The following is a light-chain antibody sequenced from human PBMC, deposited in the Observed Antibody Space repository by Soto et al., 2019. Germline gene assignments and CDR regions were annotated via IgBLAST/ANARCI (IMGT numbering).Light chain of an antibody. CDR2: AAS. CDR3: QQSYSTPLT. CDR1: QDISRY. Sequence: DIQMTQSPSSLSASVGDRVTITCRASQDISRYLNWYQQKPGKAPKLLMHAASSLQSGVPSTFSGSASGTHFNLTISSLQPEDFATYYCQQSYSTPLTFGGGTEVEIK. V-gene: IGKV1-39*01. J-gene: IGKJ4*01.